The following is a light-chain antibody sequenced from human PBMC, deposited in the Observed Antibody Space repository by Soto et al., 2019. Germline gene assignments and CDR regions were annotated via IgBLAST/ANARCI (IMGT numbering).Light chain of an antibody. CDR3: KQYASYPFT. Sequence: AIRMTQSPSSFSASTGDRVTITCRASQGISSYLAWYQQKPGKAPKLLIYAASTLQSGVPSRFSGSGSGTDFTLTISSLQSEDFATYSCKQYASYPFTFGPGTKVDIK. V-gene: IGKV1-8*01. J-gene: IGKJ3*01. CDR1: QGISSY. CDR2: AAS.